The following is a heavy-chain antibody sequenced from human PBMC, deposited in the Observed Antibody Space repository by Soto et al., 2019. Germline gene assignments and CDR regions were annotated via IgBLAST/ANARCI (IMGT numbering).Heavy chain of an antibody. D-gene: IGHD4-17*01. CDR1: GFTFSSYS. V-gene: IGHV3-21*01. CDR3: ARDQYGDYVYGMDV. CDR2: ISSSSSYI. Sequence: PGGSLRLSCAASGFTFSSYSMNWVRQAPGKGLEWVSSISSSSSYIYYADSVKGRFTISRDNAKNSLYLQMNSLRAEDTAVYYCARDQYGDYVYGMDVWGQGTTVTVSS. J-gene: IGHJ6*02.